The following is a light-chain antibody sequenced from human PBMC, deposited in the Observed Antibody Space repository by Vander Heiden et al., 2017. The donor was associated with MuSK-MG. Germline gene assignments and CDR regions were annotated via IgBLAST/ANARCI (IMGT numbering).Light chain of an antibody. V-gene: IGLV1-47*02. CDR3: AAWDDSLSGWV. CDR1: SSNIGSNY. Sequence: QSVLTQPPSASGTPGQRVTISRSGSSSNIGSNYVYWYQQLPGTAPKLLIYSNNRRPSGVPDRFSGSKSGTSASLAISGLRAEDEADYYCAAWDDSLSGWVFGGGTKLTVL. CDR2: SNN. J-gene: IGLJ3*02.